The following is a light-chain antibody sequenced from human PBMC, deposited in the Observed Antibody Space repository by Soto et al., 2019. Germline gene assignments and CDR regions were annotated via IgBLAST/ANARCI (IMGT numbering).Light chain of an antibody. J-gene: IGKJ1*01. Sequence: EIVMTQSPATLSVSPGERATLSCRASQSVSSNLAWYQQKPGQAPRLLIYGASTRATGIPARFSGSGSGTEFTLTISSLQSEDFAVYYCQHQKTFGKGTKV. V-gene: IGKV3-15*01. CDR3: QHQKT. CDR1: QSVSSN. CDR2: GAS.